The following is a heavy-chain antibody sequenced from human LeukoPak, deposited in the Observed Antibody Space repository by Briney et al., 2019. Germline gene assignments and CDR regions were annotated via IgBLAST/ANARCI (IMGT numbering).Heavy chain of an antibody. V-gene: IGHV4-4*02. CDR2: IYHSGST. CDR1: GGSISSSNW. D-gene: IGHD3-9*01. J-gene: IGHJ6*02. Sequence: SETLSLTCAVSGGSISSSNWWSWVRQPPGKGLEWIGEIYHSGSTNYNPSLKSRVTISVDKSKNQFSLKLSSVTAADTAVYYCARCRAEELRYFDWLTYGMDVWGQGTTVTVSS. CDR3: ARCRAEELRYFDWLTYGMDV.